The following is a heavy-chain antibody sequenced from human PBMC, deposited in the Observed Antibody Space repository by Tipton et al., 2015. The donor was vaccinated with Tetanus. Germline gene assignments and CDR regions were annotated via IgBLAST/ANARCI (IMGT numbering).Heavy chain of an antibody. J-gene: IGHJ4*02. CDR1: GGSMRSYY. CDR3: ARGEDAYKTGNY. Sequence: VKPSETLSLTCIVSGGSMRSYYWSWIRQPPGKGLEWIGHIYSSGGARYNPSLKSRTTMSVDRSKSQFSLEVTSVTAADTAVYFCARGEDAYKTGNYWGQGTLVTVSS. D-gene: IGHD5-24*01. V-gene: IGHV4-59*01. CDR2: IYSSGGA.